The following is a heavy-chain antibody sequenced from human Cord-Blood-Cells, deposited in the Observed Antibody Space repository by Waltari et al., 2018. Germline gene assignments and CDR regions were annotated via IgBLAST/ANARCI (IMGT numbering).Heavy chain of an antibody. CDR3: ARELSFYDYSNYYYYGMDV. J-gene: IGHJ6*02. CDR1: GYTFTSYA. Sequence: QVQLVQSGSELKKPGASVKVSCKASGYTFTSYAMNWVRQAPGQGLEWMGWFNNNTGNPTYAQGFTGRFVFSLDTSVSTAYLQICSLKAEDTAVYYCARELSFYDYSNYYYYGMDVWGQGTTVTVSS. V-gene: IGHV7-4-1*01. CDR2: FNNNTGNP. D-gene: IGHD4-4*01.